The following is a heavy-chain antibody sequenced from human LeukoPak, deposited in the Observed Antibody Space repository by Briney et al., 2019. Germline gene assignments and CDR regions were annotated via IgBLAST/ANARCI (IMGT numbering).Heavy chain of an antibody. V-gene: IGHV3-9*01. CDR3: VKGSGGIVGAKSYFDD. CDR1: GFTFDDYA. CDR2: ISWNSGSI. J-gene: IGHJ4*02. D-gene: IGHD1-26*01. Sequence: GRSPRLSCAASGFTFDDYAMHWVRQGSGKGLEWVSSISWNSGSIGYVDSVKGRFTISGDNAKNSLYLQMNSLKPEDTALYYCVKGSGGIVGAKSYFDDWSQGTLVTVSS.